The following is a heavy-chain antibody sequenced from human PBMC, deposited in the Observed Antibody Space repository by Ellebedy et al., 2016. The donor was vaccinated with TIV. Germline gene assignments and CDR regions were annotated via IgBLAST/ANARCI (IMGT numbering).Heavy chain of an antibody. CDR1: GYTFTSYG. J-gene: IGHJ4*02. V-gene: IGHV1-18*01. Sequence: AASVKVSCKASGYTFTSYGISWVRQAPGQGLEWMGWISAYNGNTNYAQKLQGRVTMTTDTSTSTAYMELRSLRSDDTAVYYCARDLVYCGGDCYPGYWGQGTLVTVSS. CDR3: ARDLVYCGGDCYPGY. D-gene: IGHD2-21*02. CDR2: ISAYNGNT.